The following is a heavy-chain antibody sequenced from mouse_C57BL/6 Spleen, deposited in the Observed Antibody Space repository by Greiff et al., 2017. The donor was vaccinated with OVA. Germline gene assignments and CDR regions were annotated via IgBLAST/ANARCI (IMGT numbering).Heavy chain of an antibody. CDR3: ARSDGNYGNFDV. CDR1: GYTFTSYW. CDR2: INPSSGYT. V-gene: IGHV1-7*01. J-gene: IGHJ1*03. D-gene: IGHD2-1*01. Sequence: VQLQQSGAELAKPGASVKLSCKASGYTFTSYWMHWVKQRPGQGLEWIGYINPSSGYTKYNQKFKDKATLTADTSSSTAYMQLSSLTYEDSAVYYCARSDGNYGNFDVWGTGTTVTVSS.